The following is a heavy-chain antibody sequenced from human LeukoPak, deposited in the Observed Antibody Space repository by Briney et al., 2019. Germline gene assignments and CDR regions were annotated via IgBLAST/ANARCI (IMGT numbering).Heavy chain of an antibody. J-gene: IGHJ4*02. CDR2: IYTSGST. CDR1: GGSISTSTYS. V-gene: IGHV4-61*02. CDR3: ARASSGTYYFFDY. Sequence: SETLSLTCTVSGGSISTSTYSWNWIRQPAGKGLEWIGRIYTSGSTNYNPSLKSRVTMSVDTSKNQFSLKLTSVTAADTAVYFCARASSGTYYFFDYWGQGTLVTVSS. D-gene: IGHD1-26*01.